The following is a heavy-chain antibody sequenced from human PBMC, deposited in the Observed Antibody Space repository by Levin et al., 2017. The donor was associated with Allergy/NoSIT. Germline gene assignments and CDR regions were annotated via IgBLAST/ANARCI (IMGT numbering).Heavy chain of an antibody. D-gene: IGHD3-22*01. V-gene: IGHV5-51*01. Sequence: GESLKISCKGSGYSFTSYWIGWVRQMPGKGLEWMGIIYPGDSDTRYSPSFQGQVTISADKSISTAYLQWSSLKASDTAMYYCARTLYYYDSSGYSYLQAFDIWGQGTMVTVSS. CDR2: IYPGDSDT. CDR3: ARTLYYYDSSGYSYLQAFDI. J-gene: IGHJ3*02. CDR1: GYSFTSYW.